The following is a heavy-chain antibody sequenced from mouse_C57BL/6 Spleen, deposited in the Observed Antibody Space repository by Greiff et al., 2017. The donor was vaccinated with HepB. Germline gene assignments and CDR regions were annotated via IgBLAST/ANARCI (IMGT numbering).Heavy chain of an antibody. Sequence: VQLQQPGAELVKPGASVKLSCKASGYTFTSYWMQWVKQRPGQGLEWIGEIDPSDSYTNYNQKFKGKATLTVDTSSSTAYMQLSSLTSEDSAVYYCARTTVAPWYFDVWGTGTTVTVSA. V-gene: IGHV1-50*01. J-gene: IGHJ1*03. CDR1: GYTFTSYW. D-gene: IGHD1-1*01. CDR2: IDPSDSYT. CDR3: ARTTVAPWYFDV.